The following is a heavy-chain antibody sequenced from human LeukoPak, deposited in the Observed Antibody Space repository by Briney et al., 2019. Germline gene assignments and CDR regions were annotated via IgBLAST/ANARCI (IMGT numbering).Heavy chain of an antibody. CDR2: ISGSGGST. CDR1: GFTFSSYG. CDR3: AKGILYYDSSGYSLDY. J-gene: IGHJ4*02. Sequence: GGSQRLSCAASGFTFSSYGMSWVRQAPEKGLEWVSAISGSGGSTYYADSVKGRFTISRDNSKNTLYLQMNSLRAEDTAVYYCAKGILYYDSSGYSLDYWGQGTLVTVSS. V-gene: IGHV3-23*01. D-gene: IGHD3-22*01.